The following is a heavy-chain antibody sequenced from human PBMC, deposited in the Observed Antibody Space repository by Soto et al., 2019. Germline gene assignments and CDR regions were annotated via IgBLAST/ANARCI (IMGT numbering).Heavy chain of an antibody. Sequence: PSETLSLTCAVSGGSISSGGYSWSWIRQPPGKGLVWIGYIYHSGSTYYNPSLKSRVTISVDRSKNQFSLKLSSVTAADTAVYYCARDKRPYYYDSSGYADYFDYWGQGTLVTVSS. CDR1: GGSISSGGYS. J-gene: IGHJ4*02. D-gene: IGHD3-22*01. CDR3: ARDKRPYYYDSSGYADYFDY. V-gene: IGHV4-30-2*01. CDR2: IYHSGST.